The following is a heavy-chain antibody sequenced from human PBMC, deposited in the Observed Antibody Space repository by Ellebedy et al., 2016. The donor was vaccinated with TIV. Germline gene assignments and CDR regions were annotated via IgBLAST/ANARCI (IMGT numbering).Heavy chain of an antibody. CDR1: GFTFSSYG. V-gene: IGHV3-33*06. J-gene: IGHJ6*02. Sequence: GESLKISCAASGFTFSSYGMHWVRQAPGKGLEWVAVIWYDGSNKYYADSVKGLFTISRDNSKNTLYLQMNSLRAEDTAVYYCAKALWSDYQTYYYYRMDFWGQGTTVTVSS. D-gene: IGHD3-3*01. CDR3: AKALWSDYQTYYYYRMDF. CDR2: IWYDGSNK.